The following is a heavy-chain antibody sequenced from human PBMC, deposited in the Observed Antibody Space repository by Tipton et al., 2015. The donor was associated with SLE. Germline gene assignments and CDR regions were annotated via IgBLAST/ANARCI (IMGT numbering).Heavy chain of an antibody. CDR1: GGSFSGYY. V-gene: IGHV4-34*01. J-gene: IGHJ5*02. Sequence: SLTCAVYGGSFSGYYWSWIRQPPGKGLEWIGEINHSGSTNYNPSLKSRVTISVDTSKNQFSLKLSSVTAADTAVYYCARQRWFDPWGQGTLVTVSS. CDR2: INHSGST. CDR3: ARQRWFDP.